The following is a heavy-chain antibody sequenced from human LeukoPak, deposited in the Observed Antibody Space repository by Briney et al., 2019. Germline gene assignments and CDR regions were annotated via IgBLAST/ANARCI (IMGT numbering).Heavy chain of an antibody. D-gene: IGHD3-16*01. CDR1: GGSISSYY. V-gene: IGHV4-59*01. Sequence: PSETLSLTCTVSGGSISSYYWSWIRQPPGKGLEWIWYIYYSGSTNYNPSLKSRVTISVDTSKNQFSLKLSSVTAADTAVYYCARVQAPFGGDYSLGYYYYGMDVWGQGTTVTVSS. CDR3: ARVQAPFGGDYSLGYYYYGMDV. CDR2: IYYSGST. J-gene: IGHJ6*02.